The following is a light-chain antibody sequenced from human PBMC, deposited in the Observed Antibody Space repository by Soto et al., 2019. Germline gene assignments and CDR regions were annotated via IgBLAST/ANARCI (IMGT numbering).Light chain of an antibody. J-gene: IGKJ2*01. CDR3: QQYGSSPTYT. CDR1: QSVSSSY. CDR2: GAS. Sequence: EIVLTQSPGTLSLSPGERATLSCRASQSVSSSYLAWYQQKPGQAPRLLIYGASSRATGIPDRFSGSGSGTDFTLTISRLEPEVFAVYYCQQYGSSPTYTFRQGTKLEIK. V-gene: IGKV3-20*01.